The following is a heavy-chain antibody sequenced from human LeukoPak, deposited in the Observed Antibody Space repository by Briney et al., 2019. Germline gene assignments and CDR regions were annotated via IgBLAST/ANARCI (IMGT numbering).Heavy chain of an antibody. CDR1: GFTFSSYG. CDR2: ISYDGSYK. J-gene: IGHJ6*02. D-gene: IGHD2-21*02. V-gene: IGHV3-30*18. CDR3: AKGDGYYYYGMDV. Sequence: QPGGSLRLSCVASGFTFSSYGMHWVRQAPGKGLEWVAVISYDGSYKYYADSVKGRFTISRDNSKNTLYLQMNSLRAEDTAVYYCAKGDGYYYYGMDVWGQGTTVTVSS.